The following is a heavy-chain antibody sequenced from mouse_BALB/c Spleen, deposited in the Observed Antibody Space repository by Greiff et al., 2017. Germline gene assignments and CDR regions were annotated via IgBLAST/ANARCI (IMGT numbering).Heavy chain of an antibody. CDR2: ISYDGSN. J-gene: IGHJ3*01. CDR3: ARAGGDGFAY. V-gene: IGHV3-6*02. D-gene: IGHD3-3*01. CDR1: GYSITSGYY. Sequence: EVQLVESGPGLVKPSQSLSLTCSVTGYSITSGYYWNWIRQFPGNKLEWMGYISYDGSNNYNPSLKNRISITRDTSKNQFFLKLNSVTTEDTATYYCARAGGDGFAYWGQGTLVNVSA.